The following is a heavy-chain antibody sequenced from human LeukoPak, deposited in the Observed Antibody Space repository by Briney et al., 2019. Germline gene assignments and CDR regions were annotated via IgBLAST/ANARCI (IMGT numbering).Heavy chain of an antibody. CDR2: INWNGGSI. V-gene: IGHV3-20*04. D-gene: IGHD3-3*01. J-gene: IGHJ4*02. Sequence: GGSLRLSCAASGFTFDDYGMSWVRQAPGKGLEWVSGINWNGGSIGYADSVKGRFTISRDNAKNSLYLQMNSLRAEDTALYYCARDLESGYYFDYWGQGTLVTVSS. CDR1: GFTFDDYG. CDR3: ARDLESGYYFDY.